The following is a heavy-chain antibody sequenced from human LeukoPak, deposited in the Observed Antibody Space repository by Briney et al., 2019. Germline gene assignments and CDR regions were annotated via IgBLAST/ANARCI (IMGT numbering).Heavy chain of an antibody. CDR1: GFTFSDYY. CDR2: ISSSGSTI. V-gene: IGHV3-11*01. CDR3: AREFDPTYYYDSSGYPRLDY. J-gene: IGHJ4*02. D-gene: IGHD3-22*01. Sequence: PGGSLRLSCAASGFTFSDYYMSWIRQAPGKGLEWVSYISSSGSTIYYADSVKGRFTISRDNAKNSLYLQMNSLRAEDTAVYYCAREFDPTYYYDSSGYPRLDYWGQGTLVTVSS.